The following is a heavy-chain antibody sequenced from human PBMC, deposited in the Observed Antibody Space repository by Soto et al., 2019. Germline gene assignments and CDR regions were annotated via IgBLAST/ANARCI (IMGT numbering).Heavy chain of an antibody. D-gene: IGHD2-2*01. CDR3: ARGPYCSSTSCYGNYYYMDV. V-gene: IGHV3-NL1*01. CDR2: TIYGDGST. CDR1: GFTGSSSH. J-gene: IGHJ6*03. Sequence: GGSLRLSCAVSGFTGSSSHMSWVRQAPGKGLERVTVIYGDGTIYGDGSTQYAGSVRGRFTISRDSSKNQFSLKLTSVTAADTAVYYCARGPYCSSTSCYGNYYYMDVWGKGTTVTVSS.